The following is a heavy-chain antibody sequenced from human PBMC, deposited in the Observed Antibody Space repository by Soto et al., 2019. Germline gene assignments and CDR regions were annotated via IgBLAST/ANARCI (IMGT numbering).Heavy chain of an antibody. CDR1: VGSFSAYY. V-gene: IGHV4-34*01. D-gene: IGHD3-22*01. J-gene: IGHJ4*02. Sequence: SETLSLTCAVYVGSFSAYYWSLIRQPPGKGLECIWEINHSGGTSYNPSLKSRVTISVDTSKSKFSLKLTSVTAAERAVYYCARGSVDTVDSRGFYDYWAQGTSVTVSS. CDR3: ARGSVDTVDSRGFYDY. CDR2: INHSGGT.